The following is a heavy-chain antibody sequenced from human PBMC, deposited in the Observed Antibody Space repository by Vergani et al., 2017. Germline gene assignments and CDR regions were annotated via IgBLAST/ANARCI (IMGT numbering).Heavy chain of an antibody. D-gene: IGHD2-2*02. Sequence: QVQLLESGPGLLKPSETLSLTCSVSGYSITSGYYWGWIRQPPGRGLEWIGSIHHTGSAYYHPSLKSRVTVSVDTSMNQVSLKLNSVTAADTAVYYCATSGYRRWGYYFDYWGQGILVTVSS. V-gene: IGHV4-38-2*01. CDR1: GYSITSGYY. J-gene: IGHJ4*02. CDR2: IHHTGSA. CDR3: ATSGYRRWGYYFDY.